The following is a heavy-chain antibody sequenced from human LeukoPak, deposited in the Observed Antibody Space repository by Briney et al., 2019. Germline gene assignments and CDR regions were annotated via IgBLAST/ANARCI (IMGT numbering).Heavy chain of an antibody. Sequence: PSETLSLTCTVPGGSISSYYWSWIRQPPGKGLEWIGYIYYSGSTNYNPSLKSRVTISVDTSKNQFSLKLSSVTAADTAVYYCARGVTFYDYGDYDCWFDPWGQGTLVTVSS. CDR2: IYYSGST. CDR3: ARGVTFYDYGDYDCWFDP. V-gene: IGHV4-59*01. CDR1: GGSISSYY. D-gene: IGHD4-17*01. J-gene: IGHJ5*02.